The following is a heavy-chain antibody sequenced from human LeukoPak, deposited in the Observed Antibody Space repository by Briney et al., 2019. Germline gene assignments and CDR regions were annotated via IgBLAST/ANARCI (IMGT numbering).Heavy chain of an antibody. CDR3: ARDTKWFGESPTYGMDV. V-gene: IGHV1-2*04. D-gene: IGHD3-10*01. CDR2: INPNSGGT. Sequence: ASVKVSCKASGYTFTGYYMHWVRQAPGQGLEWMGWINPNSGGTNYAQKFQGWVTMTRDTSISTAYVELSRLRSDDTAVYYCARDTKWFGESPTYGMDVWGQGTTVTVSS. J-gene: IGHJ6*02. CDR1: GYTFTGYY.